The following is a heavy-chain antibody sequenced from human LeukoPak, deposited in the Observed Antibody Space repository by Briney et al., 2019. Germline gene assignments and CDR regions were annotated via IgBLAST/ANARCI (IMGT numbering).Heavy chain of an antibody. Sequence: SETLSLTGTVSGGSISSYSYYWGWIRQPPGKGLEWIGRIYYSESTYYNPSLKRRVTKSVVTSKNQFSLKLSSVTAADTAVYYCARKTYDSSGLIPPPGVFDIWGQGTMVTVSS. CDR1: GGSISSYSYY. V-gene: IGHV4-39*07. D-gene: IGHD3-22*01. J-gene: IGHJ3*02. CDR2: IYYSEST. CDR3: ARKTYDSSGLIPPPGVFDI.